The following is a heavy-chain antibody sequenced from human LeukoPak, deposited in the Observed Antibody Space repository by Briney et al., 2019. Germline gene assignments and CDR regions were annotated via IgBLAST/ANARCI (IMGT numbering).Heavy chain of an antibody. CDR3: AKKVSPPEH. CDR1: GFTFSNYA. V-gene: IGHV3-23*01. CDR2: ISGSGVIT. J-gene: IGHJ4*02. Sequence: PGGPLTLSCAASGFTFSNYAMRWVRQAPGKGLEWVSGISGSGVITYYADSVKGRFTISRDNSKNMLYLQMNSLRADDTAVYYCAKKVSPPEHWGQGTLVTVSS.